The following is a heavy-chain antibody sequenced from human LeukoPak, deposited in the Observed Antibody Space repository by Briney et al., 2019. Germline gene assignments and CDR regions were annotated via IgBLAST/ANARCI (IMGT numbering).Heavy chain of an antibody. J-gene: IGHJ5*02. D-gene: IGHD2-21*02. Sequence: ASVKVSCKTSGYTFTNYGINWVRQAPGQGLEWMGWMNPNSGNTGYAQKLQGRVTMTRNTSISTAYMELSSLRSEDTAVYYCARDYCGGDCYLYNWFDPWGQGTLVTVSS. CDR2: MNPNSGNT. V-gene: IGHV1-8*02. CDR3: ARDYCGGDCYLYNWFDP. CDR1: GYTFTNYG.